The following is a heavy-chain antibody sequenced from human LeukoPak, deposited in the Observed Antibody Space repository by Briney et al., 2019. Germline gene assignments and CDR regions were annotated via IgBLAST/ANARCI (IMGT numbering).Heavy chain of an antibody. CDR1: GFTFSSYE. V-gene: IGHV3-48*03. Sequence: PGGSLRLSCAASGFTFSSYEMNWARQAPGKGLEWVSYISSSGSTIYYADSVKGRFTISRDNAKNSLYLQMNSLRAEDTAVYYCARSSYGSSGWNFDYWGQGTLVTVSS. D-gene: IGHD3-22*01. CDR3: ARSSYGSSGWNFDY. J-gene: IGHJ4*02. CDR2: ISSSGSTI.